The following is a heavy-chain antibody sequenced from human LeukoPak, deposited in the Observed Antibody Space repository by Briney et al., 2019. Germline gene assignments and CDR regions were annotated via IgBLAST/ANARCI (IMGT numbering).Heavy chain of an antibody. CDR2: INPNSGGT. Sequence: ASVKVSCKASGYTSTGYYMHWVRQAPGQGLEWMGWINPNSGGTNYAQKFQGRVTMTRDTSISTAYMELSRLRSDDTAVYYCARDVRGGYGPTCDYWGQGTLVTVSS. J-gene: IGHJ4*02. CDR1: GYTSTGYY. CDR3: ARDVRGGYGPTCDY. D-gene: IGHD5-12*01. V-gene: IGHV1-2*02.